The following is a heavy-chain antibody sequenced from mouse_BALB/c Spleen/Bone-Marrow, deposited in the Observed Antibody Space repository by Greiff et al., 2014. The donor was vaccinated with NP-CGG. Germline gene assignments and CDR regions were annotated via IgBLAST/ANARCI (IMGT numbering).Heavy chain of an antibody. J-gene: IGHJ3*01. CDR1: GFNIQDTY. CDR2: IDPANGNT. Sequence: QLQQSGAELVKPGASVKLSCTASGFNIQDTYMHWVKQRPEQGLEWIGRIDPANGNTKYDPKFQGKATITADTSSNTAYLQLSSLTSEDTAVYYCATYYYGSSWGFAYWGQGTLVTVSA. V-gene: IGHV14-3*02. D-gene: IGHD1-1*01. CDR3: ATYYYGSSWGFAY.